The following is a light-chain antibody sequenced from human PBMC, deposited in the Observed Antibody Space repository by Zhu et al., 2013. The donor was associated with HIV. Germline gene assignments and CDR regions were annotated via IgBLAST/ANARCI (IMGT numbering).Light chain of an antibody. CDR3: QRYNVAPYT. CDR1: RAIDNS. J-gene: IGKJ2*01. Sequence: IQMTQSPSSLSAARGQRITITCRASRAIDNSLAWYQQKSGQVPKLLIYGGSTLSSGVPSRFIGGGSGTNFTLTISNVQSEDIGTYFCQRYNVAPYTFGPGTKLE. V-gene: IGKV1-27*01. CDR2: GGS.